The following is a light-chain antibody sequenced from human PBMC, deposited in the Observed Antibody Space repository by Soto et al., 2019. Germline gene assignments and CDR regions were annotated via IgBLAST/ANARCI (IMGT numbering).Light chain of an antibody. V-gene: IGLV2-14*03. CDR1: SSDIGGYNY. Sequence: QSALTQPASVSGSPGQSITIPCTGTSSDIGGYNYVSWYQQHPGKAPKLMIHDVSNRPSGISNRFSGSKSGNTASLTISGLQAEDEADYYCSSYTTSSTVVFGGGTKVTVL. CDR2: DVS. J-gene: IGLJ2*01. CDR3: SSYTTSSTVV.